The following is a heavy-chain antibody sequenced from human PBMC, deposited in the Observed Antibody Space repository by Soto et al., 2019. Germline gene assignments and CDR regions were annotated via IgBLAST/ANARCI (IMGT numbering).Heavy chain of an antibody. J-gene: IGHJ4*02. CDR2: IKTKTDGGTA. V-gene: IGHV3-15*07. Sequence: ETLSHTWTVSGASSSSYYWIWIRQPPGKGLEWVGRIKTKTDGGTADYAAPVKGRFTISRDDSENTLYLQMDSLKTEDTAVYYCSTPSGTYYSRFDYWGQGALVTVSS. CDR3: STPSGTYYSRFDY. CDR1: GASSSSYY. D-gene: IGHD1-26*01.